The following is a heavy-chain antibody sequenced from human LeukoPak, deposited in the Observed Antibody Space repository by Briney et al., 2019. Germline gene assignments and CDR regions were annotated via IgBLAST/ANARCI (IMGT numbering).Heavy chain of an antibody. CDR1: GFTFSSHA. Sequence: GGSLRLSCTASGFTFSSHAMGWVRQTPEKGLEWISNISGGGDNTLYADSVKGRFTISRDNAKNSLYLQMNSLRAEDAAVYYCARVGIQLCVDYWGQGTLVTVSS. CDR2: ISGGGDNT. J-gene: IGHJ4*02. V-gene: IGHV3-23*01. D-gene: IGHD5-18*01. CDR3: ARVGIQLCVDY.